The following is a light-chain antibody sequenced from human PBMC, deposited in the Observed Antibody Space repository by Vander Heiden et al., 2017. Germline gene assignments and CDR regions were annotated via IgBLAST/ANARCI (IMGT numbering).Light chain of an antibody. CDR1: QSVLYISNNKNY. V-gene: IGKV4-1*01. Sequence: DIVMTQSPDSLSVSLGERATINCKSSQSVLYISNNKNYLAWYQQRPGQPPKLLIYWASTRESGVPDRFSGSGSGTDFTLTISSLQAEDVAVYYCRQFYSTPTFGQGTRVEIQ. CDR3: RQFYSTPT. J-gene: IGKJ1*01. CDR2: WAS.